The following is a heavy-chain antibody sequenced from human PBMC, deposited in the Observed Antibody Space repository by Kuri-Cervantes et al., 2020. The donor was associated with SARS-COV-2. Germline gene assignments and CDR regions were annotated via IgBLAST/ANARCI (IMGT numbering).Heavy chain of an antibody. J-gene: IGHJ4*02. D-gene: IGHD1-26*01. CDR2: ISYDGSNK. Sequence: GGSLRLSCAASGFTFSSYGMHWVRQAPGKGLEWVAVISYDGSNKYYADSVKGRFTISRDNSKNTLYLQMNSLRAEDTAVYYCASVEPNSGSYYPGYWGQGTLVTVSS. CDR3: ASVEPNSGSYYPGY. CDR1: GFTFSSYG. V-gene: IGHV3-30*19.